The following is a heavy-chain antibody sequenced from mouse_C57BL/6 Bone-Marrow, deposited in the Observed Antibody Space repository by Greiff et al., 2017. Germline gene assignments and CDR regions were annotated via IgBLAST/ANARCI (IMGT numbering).Heavy chain of an antibody. CDR1: GYTFTSYW. Sequence: QVQLQQPGAELVRPGSSVKLSCKASGYTFTSYWMDWVKQRPGQGLEWIGNIYPSDSETHYNQKFKDKATLTVDKSSSTAYMQLSSLTSEDSAVYYCARSYYDYLFDYGGQGTTLTVSS. V-gene: IGHV1-61*01. CDR2: IYPSDSET. CDR3: ARSYYDYLFDY. J-gene: IGHJ2*01. D-gene: IGHD2-4*01.